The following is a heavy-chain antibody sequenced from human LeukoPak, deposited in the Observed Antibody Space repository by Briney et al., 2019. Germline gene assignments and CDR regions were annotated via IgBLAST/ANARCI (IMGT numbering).Heavy chain of an antibody. D-gene: IGHD3-10*01. Sequence: GGSLRFSCSASVFTFSIYAMHWVRQAPGKGLECVSYISSSGCYTYYADSVKGRFTISRDNSKNTLYLQMNTLRPEHTSVYYCVKDLAWFGELLQEDNYWGQGTLVTVSS. CDR2: ISSSGCYT. J-gene: IGHJ4*02. V-gene: IGHV3-64D*06. CDR1: VFTFSIYA. CDR3: VKDLAWFGELLQEDNY.